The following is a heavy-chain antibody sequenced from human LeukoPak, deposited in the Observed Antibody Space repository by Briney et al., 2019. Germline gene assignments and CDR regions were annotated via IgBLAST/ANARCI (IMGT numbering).Heavy chain of an antibody. Sequence: GRSLRLSCAASGFTFSSYGMHWVRQAPGKGLEWVAVISYDGSNKYYADSVKGRFTISRDNSKNTLYLQMNSLRAEDTAVYYCAKARNGRGCSPGFYWGQGTLVTVSS. CDR1: GFTFSSYG. CDR3: AKARNGRGCSPGFY. CDR2: ISYDGSNK. V-gene: IGHV3-30*18. J-gene: IGHJ4*02. D-gene: IGHD5-18*01.